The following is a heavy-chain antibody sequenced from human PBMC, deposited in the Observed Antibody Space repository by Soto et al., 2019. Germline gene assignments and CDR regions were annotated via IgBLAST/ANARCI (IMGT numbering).Heavy chain of an antibody. CDR2: INPSGGST. CDR1: GYTFTSYY. Sequence: ASVKVSCKASGYTFTSYYMHWVRQAPGQGLEWMGIINPSGGSTSYAQKFQGRVTMTRDTSTRTVYMELSSLRSEDTAVYYCARAPQRGYSYGKNFDYWGQGTLVTVPQ. J-gene: IGHJ4*02. V-gene: IGHV1-46*01. CDR3: ARAPQRGYSYGKNFDY. D-gene: IGHD5-18*01.